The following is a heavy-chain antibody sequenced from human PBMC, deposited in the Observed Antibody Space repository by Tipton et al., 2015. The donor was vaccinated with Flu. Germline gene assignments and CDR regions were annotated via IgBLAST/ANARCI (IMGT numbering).Heavy chain of an antibody. CDR3: ARASYYYDSSGYDPADY. V-gene: IGHV3-30*04. CDR1: GFTFSSYA. Sequence: RSLRLSCAASGFTFSSYAMHWVRQAPGKGLEWVAVISYDGSNKYYADSVKGRFTISRDNSKNTLYLQMNSLRAEDTAVYYCARASYYYDSSGYDPADYWGQGTLVTVSP. D-gene: IGHD3-22*01. CDR2: ISYDGSNK. J-gene: IGHJ4*02.